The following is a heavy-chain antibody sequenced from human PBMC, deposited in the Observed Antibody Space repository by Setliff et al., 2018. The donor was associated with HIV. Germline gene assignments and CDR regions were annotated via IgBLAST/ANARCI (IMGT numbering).Heavy chain of an antibody. CDR3: ARAPSGVVIGPDY. CDR2: ISTYNGNT. V-gene: IGHV1-18*01. CDR1: GYTFSTYA. D-gene: IGHD3-3*01. J-gene: IGHJ4*02. Sequence: ASVKVSCKASGYTFSTYAISWVRQAPEQGLEWMGWISTYNGNTRYAQKVQGRVTMTTDTSTSTAYMELRSLRSDDTAVYYCARAPSGVVIGPDYWGQGTLVTVSS.